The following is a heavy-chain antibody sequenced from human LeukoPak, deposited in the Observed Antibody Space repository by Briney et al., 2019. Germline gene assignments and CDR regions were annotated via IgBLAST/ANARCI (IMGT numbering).Heavy chain of an antibody. CDR2: IYPGDSDT. J-gene: IGHJ5*02. Sequence: GESLKISCKGSGYSFTDYWIGWVRQMPGKGLEWMGIIYPGDSDTRYSPSFQGQVTISADKSISTAYLQWSSLKASDTAMYYCARRYCSSTSCYGGWFDPWGQGTLVTVSS. V-gene: IGHV5-51*01. CDR1: GYSFTDYW. CDR3: ARRYCSSTSCYGGWFDP. D-gene: IGHD2-2*01.